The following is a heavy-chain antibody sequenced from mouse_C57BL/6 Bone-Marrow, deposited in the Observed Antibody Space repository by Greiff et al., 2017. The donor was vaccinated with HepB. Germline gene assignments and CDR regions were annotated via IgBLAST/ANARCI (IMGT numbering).Heavy chain of an antibody. CDR1: GYTFTSYW. CDR2: IYPGSGST. J-gene: IGHJ2*01. Sequence: QVHVKQPGAELVKPGASVKMSCKASGYTFTSYWITWVKQRPGQGLEWIGDIYPGSGSTNYNEKFKSKATLTVDTSSSTAYMQLSSLTSEDSAVYYCARNHQYYFDYWGQGTTLTVSS. CDR3: ARNHQYYFDY. V-gene: IGHV1-55*01.